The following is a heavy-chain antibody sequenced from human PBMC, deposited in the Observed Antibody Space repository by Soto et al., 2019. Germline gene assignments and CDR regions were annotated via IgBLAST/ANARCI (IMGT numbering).Heavy chain of an antibody. CDR1: GYTFTSYY. D-gene: IGHD6-19*01. CDR3: ARDLWEQWPGFHAFDI. CDR2: INPSGGST. V-gene: IGHV1-46*01. Sequence: ASVKVSCKASGYTFTSYYMHWVRQAPGQGLEWMGIINPSGGSTSYAQKFQGRVTMTRDTSTSTVYMELSSPRSEDTAVYYCARDLWEQWPGFHAFDIWGQGTMVTVSS. J-gene: IGHJ3*02.